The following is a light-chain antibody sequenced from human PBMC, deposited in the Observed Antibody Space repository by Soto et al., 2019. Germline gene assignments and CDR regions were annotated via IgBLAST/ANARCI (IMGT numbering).Light chain of an antibody. V-gene: IGLV2-23*02. CDR2: EVS. CDR1: SSDVGSYNL. Sequence: QSVLTQPASVSGSPGQSITISCTGTSSDVGSYNLVSWYQQHPGKAPKLMIYEVSKRPSGVSNRFSGSKSGNTASLTISGLQAEDESYYYCCSYAGSSTSVFATGTKV. CDR3: CSYAGSSTSV. J-gene: IGLJ1*01.